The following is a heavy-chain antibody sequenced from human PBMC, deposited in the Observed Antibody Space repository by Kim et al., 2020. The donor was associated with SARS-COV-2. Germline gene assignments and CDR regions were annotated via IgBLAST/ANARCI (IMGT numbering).Heavy chain of an antibody. V-gene: IGHV6-1*01. CDR2: TYYRSKWYN. CDR3: ARGRITIFGVVNSLDY. D-gene: IGHD3-3*01. Sequence: SQTLSLTCAISGDSVSSNSAAWNWIRQSPSRGLEWLGRTYYRSKWYNDYAVSVKSRITINPDTSKNQFSLQLNSVTPEDTAVYYCARGRITIFGVVNSLDYWGQGTLVSVSS. J-gene: IGHJ4*02. CDR1: GDSVSSNSAA.